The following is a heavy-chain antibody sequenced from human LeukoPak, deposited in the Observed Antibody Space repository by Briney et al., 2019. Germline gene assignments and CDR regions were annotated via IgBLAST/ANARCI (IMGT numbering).Heavy chain of an antibody. Sequence: GGSLRLSCAASGSTFSSYGMQWVRQAPGKGREGVAVISDDGSNKYYADSVKGRFTISRDNSKNTLYLQMNSLRAEDTAVYYCAKGVGYYDSSGYYGNFDYWGQGTLVTVSS. D-gene: IGHD3-22*01. J-gene: IGHJ4*02. CDR3: AKGVGYYDSSGYYGNFDY. CDR2: ISDDGSNK. V-gene: IGHV3-30*18. CDR1: GSTFSSYG.